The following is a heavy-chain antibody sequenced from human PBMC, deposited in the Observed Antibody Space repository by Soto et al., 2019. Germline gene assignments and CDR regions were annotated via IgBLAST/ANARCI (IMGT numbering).Heavy chain of an antibody. CDR3: ARNLAYSYSMDV. Sequence: SETLSLTCAVSGGSFSSDNWWSWVRRPPGKGLEWIGELSPTGNTNYQPSLKSRLAISMDKSRSQFSLELISMTAADTAIYYCARNLAYSYSMDVWGQGTTVTVSS. V-gene: IGHV4-4*02. D-gene: IGHD2-21*01. CDR1: GGSFSSDNW. J-gene: IGHJ6*02. CDR2: LSPTGNT.